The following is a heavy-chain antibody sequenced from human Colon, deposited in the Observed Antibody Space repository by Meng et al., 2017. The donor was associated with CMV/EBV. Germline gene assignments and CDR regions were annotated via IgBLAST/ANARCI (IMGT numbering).Heavy chain of an antibody. D-gene: IGHD4-17*01. CDR2: TYYRSKWYH. CDR3: ARGINGGCGD. Sequence: QVQLQQSGPGLVKLSQTLSLTCAISGDIVSSNSAAWHWIRQSPSRGLEWLGRTYYRSKWYHEYAVSVKSRITISPDTPKNQFSLQLNSMTPEDTAVYYCARGINGGCGDGGPGTMVTVSA. J-gene: IGHJ4*02. V-gene: IGHV6-1*01. CDR1: GDIVSSNSAA.